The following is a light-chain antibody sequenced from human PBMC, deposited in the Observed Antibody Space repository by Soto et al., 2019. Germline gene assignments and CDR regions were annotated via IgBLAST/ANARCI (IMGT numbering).Light chain of an antibody. CDR1: QSVSSY. J-gene: IGKJ4*01. V-gene: IGKV3-15*01. CDR3: QQYNNWPLT. Sequence: EIVMTQSPVTLSVSPGERVTLSCRASQSVSSYLGWYQQKPGQAPRLLIYGASTRATGIPARFSGSGSGTEFTLTISSLQSEDFAVYFCQQYNNWPLTLGGGNKVEI. CDR2: GAS.